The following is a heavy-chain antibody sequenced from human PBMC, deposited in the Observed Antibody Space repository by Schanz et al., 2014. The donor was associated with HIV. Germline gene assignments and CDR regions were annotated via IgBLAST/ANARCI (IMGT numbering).Heavy chain of an antibody. J-gene: IGHJ6*02. CDR2: IWYDGSNK. D-gene: IGHD6-13*01. V-gene: IGHV3-33*08. CDR1: GFTFSSYG. CDR3: AREIDSSSWSFAGYYYGMDV. Sequence: QVQLVESGGGLVQPGGSLRLSCAASGFTFSSYGMHWVRQAPGKGLEWVAVIWYDGSNKYYTDSVKGRFTISRDNSKNTLYLQMNSLRVEDTAVYYCAREIDSSSWSFAGYYYGMDVWGRGTTVTVSS.